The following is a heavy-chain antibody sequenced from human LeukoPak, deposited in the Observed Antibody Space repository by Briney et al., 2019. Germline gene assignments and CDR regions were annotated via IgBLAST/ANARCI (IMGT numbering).Heavy chain of an antibody. V-gene: IGHV3-7*01. D-gene: IGHD2-15*01. CDR3: ARVSWDTVFPGYYYYYMDV. J-gene: IGHJ6*03. Sequence: GGSLRLSCAASGFTFSGYWMSWVRQAPGKGLEWVANIKQDGSEKYYVNSVKGRFTISSDNAKNSLYLQMNSLRAEDTAVYYCARVSWDTVFPGYYYYYMDVWGKGTTVTVSS. CDR1: GFTFSGYW. CDR2: IKQDGSEK.